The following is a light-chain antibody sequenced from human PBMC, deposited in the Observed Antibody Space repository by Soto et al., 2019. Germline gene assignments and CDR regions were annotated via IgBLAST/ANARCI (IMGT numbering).Light chain of an antibody. J-gene: IGKJ1*01. Sequence: AIQVTQSPSSLSASVGDRVTITCRASQAIRTDLGWYQQKPGKAPKLLIYDASSLDSGVPSRFSGSGSGTEFSLTISNLQPDDCATYYCQQYENYWTFGQGTKVDIK. CDR3: QQYENYWT. V-gene: IGKV1D-13*01. CDR2: DAS. CDR1: QAIRTD.